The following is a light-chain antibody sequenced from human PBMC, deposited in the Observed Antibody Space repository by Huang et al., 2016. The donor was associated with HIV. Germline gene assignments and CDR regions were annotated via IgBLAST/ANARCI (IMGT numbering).Light chain of an antibody. CDR1: QSVSSN. V-gene: IGKV3-15*01. CDR3: QQYNNWPQVT. J-gene: IGKJ2*01. Sequence: EIVLTQSPATLSVFPGERATLSCRARQSVSSNVAWYQQKDGQAPRLLIYGASTRATVILPKFSGSGSGTEFTLTISRLEPEDFAVYYCQQYNNWPQVTFGQGTKLEIK. CDR2: GAS.